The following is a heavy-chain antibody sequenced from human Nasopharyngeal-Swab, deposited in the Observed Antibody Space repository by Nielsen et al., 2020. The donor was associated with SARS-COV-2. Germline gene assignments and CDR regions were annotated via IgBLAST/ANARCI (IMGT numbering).Heavy chain of an antibody. J-gene: IGHJ6*02. CDR1: GGSFSGYY. CDR3: ARDEKRLTDYYYYYYGMDV. Sequence: SETLSLTCAVYGGSFSGYYWSWIRQPPGKGLEWIGEINHSGSTNYNPSLKSRVTISVDTSKNQFSLKLSSVTAADTAVYYCARDEKRLTDYYYYYYGMDVWGQGTTVTASS. CDR2: INHSGST. V-gene: IGHV4-34*01. D-gene: IGHD6-25*01.